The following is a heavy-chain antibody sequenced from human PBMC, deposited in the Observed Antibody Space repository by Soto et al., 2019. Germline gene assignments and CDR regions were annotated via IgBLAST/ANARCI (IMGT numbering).Heavy chain of an antibody. J-gene: IGHJ6*02. CDR2: IFSDAER. Sequence: SVPTLVNPTETLTLPCNFSGSSLTTGRMGVSSIRQPPGKALEWLAHIFSDAERSYSRSLQGRLTVSKVGSGSHVVLTMTNMNPVDTGTYFCVRMNAESYSSYYAMDVWGQGTTVTVSS. CDR1: GSSLTTGRMG. CDR3: VRMNAESYSSYYAMDV. V-gene: IGHV2-26*01. D-gene: IGHD3-10*01.